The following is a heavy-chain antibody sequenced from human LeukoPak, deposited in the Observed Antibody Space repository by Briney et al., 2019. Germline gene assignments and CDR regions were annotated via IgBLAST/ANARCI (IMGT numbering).Heavy chain of an antibody. CDR2: VSGGGGTT. Sequence: GGSLRLSCAASGFTFSSYGMSWVRQAPGKGLEWVSTVSGGGGTTYYAASVKGRFTISRDNSKNTLFLQMNSLRAEDTAIYYCAKDMGYCSSATCYGLDYWGQGTLVTVSS. CDR1: GFTFSSYG. J-gene: IGHJ4*02. D-gene: IGHD2-2*01. V-gene: IGHV3-23*01. CDR3: AKDMGYCSSATCYGLDY.